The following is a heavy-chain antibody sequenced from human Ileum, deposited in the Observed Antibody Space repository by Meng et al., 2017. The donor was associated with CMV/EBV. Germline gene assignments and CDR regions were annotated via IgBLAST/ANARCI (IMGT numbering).Heavy chain of an antibody. D-gene: IGHD1-7*01. CDR2: MNPYSGNT. V-gene: IGHV1-8*03. CDR3: AGDLTGSTRGGRFDS. CDR1: GDTFSNYA. J-gene: IGHJ5*01. Sequence: ASVKVSCKASGDTFSNYAVSWVRQAAGQGLEWMGWMNPYSGNTGYAQKFQGRVTVTRNDSISTAYMELSSLRSEDTAVYYCAGDLTGSTRGGRFDSWGQGTLVTVSS.